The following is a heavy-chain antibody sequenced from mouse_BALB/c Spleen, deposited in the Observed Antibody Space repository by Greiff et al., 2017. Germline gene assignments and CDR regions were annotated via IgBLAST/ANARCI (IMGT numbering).Heavy chain of an antibody. CDR3: AREGGSTMISAGGFAY. D-gene: IGHD2-4*01. J-gene: IGHJ3*01. CDR2: INPYNGDT. CDR1: GYSFTGYF. Sequence: VQLQQPGPELVKPGASVKISCKASGYSFTGYFMNWVMQSHGKSLEWIGRINPYNGDTFYNQKFKGKATLTVDKSSSTAHMELRSLASEDSAVYYCAREGGSTMISAGGFAYWGQGTLVTVSA. V-gene: IGHV1-20*02.